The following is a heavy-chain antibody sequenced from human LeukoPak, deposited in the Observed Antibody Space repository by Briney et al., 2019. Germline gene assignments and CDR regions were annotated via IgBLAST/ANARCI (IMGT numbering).Heavy chain of an antibody. CDR1: GGSISSYY. V-gene: IGHV4-59*01. CDR3: ARGGSIVGATPHDTFDI. Sequence: PSETLSLTCTVSGGSISSYYWTWIRQPPGKGLEWIGNIYYSGSTNYNPSLKSRVTISVDTSKNQFSLKLSSVTAADTAVYYCARGGSIVGATPHDTFDIWGQGTMVTVSS. J-gene: IGHJ3*02. CDR2: IYYSGST. D-gene: IGHD1-26*01.